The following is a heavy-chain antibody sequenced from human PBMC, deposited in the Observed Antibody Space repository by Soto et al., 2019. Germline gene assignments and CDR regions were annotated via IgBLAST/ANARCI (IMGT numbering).Heavy chain of an antibody. CDR2: ISSSSSYI. J-gene: IGHJ6*02. D-gene: IGHD3-10*01. CDR1: GFTFSSYS. CDR3: ARDTLDTYYYGSGSYANYYGMDV. V-gene: IGHV3-21*01. Sequence: GSLRLSCAASGFTFSSYSMNWVRQAPGKGLEWVSSISSSSSYIYYADSVKGRFTISRDNAKNSLYLQMNSLRAEDTAVYYCARDTLDTYYYGSGSYANYYGMDVWGQGTTVTVSS.